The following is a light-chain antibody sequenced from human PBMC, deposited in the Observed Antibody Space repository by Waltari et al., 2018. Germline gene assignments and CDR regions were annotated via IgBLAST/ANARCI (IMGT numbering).Light chain of an antibody. CDR3: QQRRDWPLT. CDR1: QSVTNY. CDR2: DTS. Sequence: DIVLTQSPAILSLSPGERASLSCRASQSVTNYLAWYQQKPGQAPRLLIYDTSNRATCIPARFSGSCFGTDFTLTISSLEPEDFAVYYCQQRRDWPLTFGGGTKVEIK. J-gene: IGKJ4*01. V-gene: IGKV3-11*01.